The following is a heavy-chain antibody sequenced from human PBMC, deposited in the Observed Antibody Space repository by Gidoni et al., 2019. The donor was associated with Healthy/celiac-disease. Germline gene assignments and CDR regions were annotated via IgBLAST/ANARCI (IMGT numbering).Heavy chain of an antibody. CDR3: AKGTNGYYDSSGYPFKY. J-gene: IGHJ4*02. V-gene: IGHV3-9*01. CDR1: GFTVDDYA. CDR2: ISWNSGSI. D-gene: IGHD3-22*01. Sequence: EVQLVESGGGLVQPGRSLRLSCAASGFTVDDYAMHWVRQAPGKGLEWVSGISWNSGSIGYADSVKGRFTISRDNAKNSLYLQMNSLRAEDTALYYCAKGTNGYYDSSGYPFKYWGQGTLVTVSS.